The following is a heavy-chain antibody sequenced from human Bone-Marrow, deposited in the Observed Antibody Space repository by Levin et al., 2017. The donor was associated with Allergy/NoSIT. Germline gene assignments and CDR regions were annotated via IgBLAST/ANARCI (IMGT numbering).Heavy chain of an antibody. J-gene: IGHJ4*02. D-gene: IGHD4-17*01. CDR2: INPDSGVT. Sequence: ASVKVSCKVSGYTFTGRYLHWVRQAPGQGLEWMGWINPDSGVTNYAQRFQGRVTMTRDTSIDTAYMDLRGLTSADTAMYFCAAKASVTPLAIFDFWGRGTLVTVSS. CDR3: AAKASVTPLAIFDF. V-gene: IGHV1-2*02. CDR1: GYTFTGRY.